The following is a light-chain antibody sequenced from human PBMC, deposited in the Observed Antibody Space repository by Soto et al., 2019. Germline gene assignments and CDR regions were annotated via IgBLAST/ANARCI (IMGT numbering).Light chain of an antibody. V-gene: IGKV3-11*01. CDR3: QQRRSWPPTIT. J-gene: IGKJ5*01. Sequence: EIVLTQSPARLSLSPCEKATLSCRAIQSVSSYLAWYQQKPGQAPRLLIYDASYRATDIPPRFSGSGSGTDFTLTISSLEPEDFAVYYCQQRRSWPPTITFGQGTRLEIK. CDR1: QSVSSY. CDR2: DAS.